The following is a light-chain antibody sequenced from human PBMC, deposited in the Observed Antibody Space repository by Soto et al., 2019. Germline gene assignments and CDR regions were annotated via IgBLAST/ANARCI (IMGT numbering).Light chain of an antibody. Sequence: EIVMTQSPATLSVSPGERATLSCRASQSMSNNLAWYQQKPGQAPRILIYFASTRATGIPARFSGSGSGTEFTPTISSLQSEDFAVYYCQQYNNWPLTFGGGTKVEI. CDR3: QQYNNWPLT. CDR2: FAS. V-gene: IGKV3-15*01. CDR1: QSMSNN. J-gene: IGKJ4*01.